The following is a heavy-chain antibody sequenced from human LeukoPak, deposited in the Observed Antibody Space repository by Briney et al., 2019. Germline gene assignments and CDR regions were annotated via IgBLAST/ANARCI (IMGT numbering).Heavy chain of an antibody. Sequence: PGGSLRLSCAASGFAFSVYEMYWVRQAPGKGLVWVSYISSSGGTRYYADSVKGRFTISRDNAKKSLYLQMNSLRAEDTAVYYCATLTVASTFDYWGQGTLVTVSS. J-gene: IGHJ4*02. D-gene: IGHD6-19*01. V-gene: IGHV3-48*03. CDR3: ATLTVASTFDY. CDR2: ISSSGGTR. CDR1: GFAFSVYE.